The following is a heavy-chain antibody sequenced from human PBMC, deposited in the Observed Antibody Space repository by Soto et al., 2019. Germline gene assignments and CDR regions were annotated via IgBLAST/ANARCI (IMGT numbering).Heavy chain of an antibody. D-gene: IGHD3-22*01. CDR1: GASVTDYS. CDR2: IYRSGST. J-gene: IGHJ4*02. Sequence: QVQLQGSGPGLVRPSGTLSLTCSVSGASVTDYSWTWIRQPAGRGLEWIGLIYRSGSTTYNPSLASRGTMSLDTSKTQFSLRLTSVTAAETAVYYCARVFYTDSGGYPRPIFDSWSQGTLVTVSS. CDR3: ARVFYTDSGGYPRPIFDS. V-gene: IGHV4-4*07.